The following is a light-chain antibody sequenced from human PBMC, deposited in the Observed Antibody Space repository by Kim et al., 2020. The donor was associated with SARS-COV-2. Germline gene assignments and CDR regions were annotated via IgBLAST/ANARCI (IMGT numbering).Light chain of an antibody. Sequence: DIQMTQSPSTLSASVGDRVSISCRASQSVSGWLALYQQKPGRAPKVLIYDAFSLESGVPSRFSGSGSGTEFTLTISSLQPDDFATYYCQQYDNYPWTFGQGTKVDIK. J-gene: IGKJ1*01. CDR3: QQYDNYPWT. CDR1: QSVSGW. V-gene: IGKV1-5*01. CDR2: DAF.